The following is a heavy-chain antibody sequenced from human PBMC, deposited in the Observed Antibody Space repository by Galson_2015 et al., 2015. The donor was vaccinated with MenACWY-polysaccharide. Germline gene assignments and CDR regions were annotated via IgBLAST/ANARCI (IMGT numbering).Heavy chain of an antibody. J-gene: IGHJ4*02. CDR2: ISGTGGDT. CDR3: AGGEISRSPQFDF. CDR1: GLTFSSYA. V-gene: IGHV3-23*01. D-gene: IGHD2-21*01. Sequence: SLRLSCAASGLTFSSYAMSWVRQAPGKGLEWVTSISGTGGDTYYADSVKGRFTISRDNSKNTLYLQMYSLRAEDTALYYCAGGEISRSPQFDFWGQGSLVTVSS.